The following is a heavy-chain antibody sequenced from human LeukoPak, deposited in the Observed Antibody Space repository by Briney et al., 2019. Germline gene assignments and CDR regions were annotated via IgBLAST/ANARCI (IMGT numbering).Heavy chain of an antibody. Sequence: ASVKVSCKASGYTFTGYYMHWVRQAPGQGLEWMGRINPNSGGTNYAQKFQGRVTMTRDTSISTAYMELSSLRSEDTAVYYCARVSGSYPESYFDYWGQGTLVTVSS. V-gene: IGHV1-2*06. CDR2: INPNSGGT. J-gene: IGHJ4*02. D-gene: IGHD1-26*01. CDR1: GYTFTGYY. CDR3: ARVSGSYPESYFDY.